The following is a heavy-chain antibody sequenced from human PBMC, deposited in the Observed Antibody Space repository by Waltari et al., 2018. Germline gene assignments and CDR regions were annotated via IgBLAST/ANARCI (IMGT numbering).Heavy chain of an antibody. CDR2: IYYSGST. CDR1: GGSISSRSYY. V-gene: IGHV4-39*07. J-gene: IGHJ4*02. D-gene: IGHD3-10*01. CDR3: ARLWGPPNYYGSGSYSDY. Sequence: QLQLQESGPGLVKPSATLSLTCTVSGGSISSRSYYWGWIRQPPGKGLEWIGSIYYSGSTYYNPSLKSRVTISVDTSKNQFSLKLSSVTAADTAVYYCARLWGPPNYYGSGSYSDYWGQGTLVTVSS.